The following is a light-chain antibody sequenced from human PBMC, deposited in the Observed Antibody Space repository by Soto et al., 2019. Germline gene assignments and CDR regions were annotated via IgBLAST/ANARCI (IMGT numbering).Light chain of an antibody. CDR2: LGS. CDR3: MQPLQTPWT. V-gene: IGKV2-28*01. J-gene: IGKJ1*01. CDR1: QSLLHSNGYNY. Sequence: DTVMTQSPLSLPVTPGEPASISCRSSQSLLHSNGYNYLDWYLQKPGQSPQLXIYLGSNRASGVPDRFSGSGSGTDFTLKISRVEAEDVGVYYCMQPLQTPWTFGQGTKVDIK.